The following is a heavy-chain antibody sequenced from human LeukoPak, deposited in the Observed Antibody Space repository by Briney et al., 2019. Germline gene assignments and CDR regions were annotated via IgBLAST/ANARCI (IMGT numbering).Heavy chain of an antibody. J-gene: IGHJ4*02. CDR1: GGSISSSSYY. D-gene: IGHD3-10*01. CDR3: ARHPFDRVFFDY. CDR2: IYYSGST. Sequence: PSETLSLTCTVSGGSISSSSYYWGWIRQPPGKGLEWIGSIYYSGSTYYNPSLKSRVTISVDTSKNQFSLKLSSVTAADTAVYYCARHPFDRVFFDYWGQGTLVTVSS. V-gene: IGHV4-39*01.